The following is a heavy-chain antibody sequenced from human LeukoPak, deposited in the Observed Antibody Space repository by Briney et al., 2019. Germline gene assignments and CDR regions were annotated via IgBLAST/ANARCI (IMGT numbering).Heavy chain of an antibody. D-gene: IGHD3-10*01. CDR3: ARDVGYYGSGLDY. CDR1: GGSISSYY. J-gene: IGHJ4*02. CDR2: ISSSGSTI. V-gene: IGHV3-11*04. Sequence: LSLTCTVSGGSISSYYMSWIRQAPGKGLEWVSYISSSGSTIYYADSVKGRFTISRDNAKNSLYLQMNSLRAEDTAVYYCARDVGYYGSGLDYWGQGTLVTVSS.